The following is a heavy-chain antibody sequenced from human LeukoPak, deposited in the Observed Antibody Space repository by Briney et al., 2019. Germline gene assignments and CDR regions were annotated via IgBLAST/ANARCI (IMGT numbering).Heavy chain of an antibody. D-gene: IGHD1-26*01. Sequence: SETLSLTCTVSGGSISSYYWSWIRQPPGKGLEWIGYIYYSGSTNYNPSLKSRVTISVDTSKNQFSLKLSSVTAADTAVYYCARVASGIVGAKRALDIWGQGTMVTVSS. CDR2: IYYSGST. CDR3: ARVASGIVGAKRALDI. V-gene: IGHV4-59*01. J-gene: IGHJ3*02. CDR1: GGSISSYY.